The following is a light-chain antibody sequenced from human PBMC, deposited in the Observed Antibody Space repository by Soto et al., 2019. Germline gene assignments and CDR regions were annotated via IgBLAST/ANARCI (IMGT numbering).Light chain of an antibody. Sequence: EIVLTQSPGTLSLFPGARGTLSCRASQSVTSRYLAWYQQKPGQAPRLLICGASSRAAGIPDRFSGSGSGTDFTLTISILETGDFAVYYCQHYGVSLTCGGGTTVEIK. V-gene: IGKV3-20*01. CDR1: QSVTSRY. CDR3: QHYGVSLT. J-gene: IGKJ4*01. CDR2: GAS.